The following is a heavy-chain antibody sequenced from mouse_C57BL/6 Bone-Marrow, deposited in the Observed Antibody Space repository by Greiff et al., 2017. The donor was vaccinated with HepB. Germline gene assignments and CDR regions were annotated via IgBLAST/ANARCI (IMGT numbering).Heavy chain of an antibody. CDR1: GYTFTSYG. CDR2: IYPRSGNT. J-gene: IGHJ2*01. V-gene: IGHV1-81*01. Sequence: VQGVESGAELARPGASVKLSCKASGYTFTSYGISWVKQRTGQGLEWIGEIYPRSGNTYYNEKFKGKATLTADKSSSTAYMELRSLTSEDSAVYFCARPLYFDYWGQGTTLTVSS. CDR3: ARPLYFDY.